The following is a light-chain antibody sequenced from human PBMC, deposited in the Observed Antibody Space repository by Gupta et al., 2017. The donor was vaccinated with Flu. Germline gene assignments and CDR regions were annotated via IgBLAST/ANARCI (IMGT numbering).Light chain of an antibody. V-gene: IGLV1-51*02. CDR1: SSNIGNNY. CDR2: EGN. Sequence: GQKVTISCSGSSSNIGNNYVSWYQQLPGAAPKLLIYEGNKRPSGIPDRFAGSKSGTSATLGITGLQTGDEAEYDCGTWDSSLSAGVFGGGTKLTVL. CDR3: GTWDSSLSAGV. J-gene: IGLJ3*02.